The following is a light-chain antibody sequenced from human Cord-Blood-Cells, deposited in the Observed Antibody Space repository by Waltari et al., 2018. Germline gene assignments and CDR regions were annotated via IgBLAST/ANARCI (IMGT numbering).Light chain of an antibody. CDR2: GAS. CDR3: QQYNNWPALT. CDR1: QSVSSK. Sequence: EIVMTQSPATLSVSPGERATLSCRASQSVSSKLAWYQQKPGQAHRLLIYGASTRPTGIPARFSGSGSGTEFTLTISSLQSEDFAVYYCQQYNNWPALTFGGGTKVEIK. V-gene: IGKV3-15*01. J-gene: IGKJ4*01.